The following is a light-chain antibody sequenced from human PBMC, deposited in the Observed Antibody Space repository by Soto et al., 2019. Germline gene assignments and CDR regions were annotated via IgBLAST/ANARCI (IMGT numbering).Light chain of an antibody. Sequence: SALSQPRSVSGSPGQSVTISCTGSKSDVGTYNYVSWYQQPPGTAPKLIVYEASNRPSGVPDRFSGSKSGNTASLTISGLQAADEADYYCSLYTSENTYVFGTGTKVTVL. CDR1: KSDVGTYNY. CDR2: EAS. CDR3: SLYTSENTYV. J-gene: IGLJ1*01. V-gene: IGLV2-18*01.